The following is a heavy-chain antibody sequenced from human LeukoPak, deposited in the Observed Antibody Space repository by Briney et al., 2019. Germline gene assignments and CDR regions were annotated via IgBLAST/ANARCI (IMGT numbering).Heavy chain of an antibody. CDR3: ERCGYSHGYGWGGGYYYYYMDV. Sequence: GGSLRLSCAVSGFTFSNYAMTWVRQAPGKGLEWVSAISGSGDNTYYADSVKGRFTISRDNSKNTLYLQMNSLRAEDTAVYYCERCGYSHGYGWGGGYYYYYMDVWGKGTTVTVSS. CDR1: GFTFSNYA. V-gene: IGHV3-23*01. CDR2: ISGSGDNT. D-gene: IGHD5-18*01. J-gene: IGHJ6*03.